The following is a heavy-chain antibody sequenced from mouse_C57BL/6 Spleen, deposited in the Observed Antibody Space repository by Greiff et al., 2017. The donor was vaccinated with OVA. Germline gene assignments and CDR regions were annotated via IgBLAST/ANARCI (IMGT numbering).Heavy chain of an antibody. Sequence: QVQLKQPGAELVKPGASVKMSCKASGYTFTSYWITWVKQRPGQGLEWIGDIYPGSGSTNYNEKFKSKATLTVDTSSSTAYMQLSSLTSEDSAVYYCARRRGYYDYFDYWGQGTTLTVSS. J-gene: IGHJ2*01. V-gene: IGHV1-55*01. D-gene: IGHD2-4*01. CDR3: ARRRGYYDYFDY. CDR1: GYTFTSYW. CDR2: IYPGSGST.